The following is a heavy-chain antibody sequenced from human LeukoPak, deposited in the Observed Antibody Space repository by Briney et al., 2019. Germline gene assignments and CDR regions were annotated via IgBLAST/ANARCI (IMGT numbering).Heavy chain of an antibody. CDR3: TAGTGRSDFDY. CDR2: IKRKGDDGTI. J-gene: IGHJ4*02. Sequence: GGPLRLSCAASGFTFSNAWMSWVRQAPGRGLEWVGRIKRKGDDGTIDYAAPVKGRLSISRDDSKNTLYLQMNSLKSEDTAVYYCTAGTGRSDFDYWGQGTLVTVSS. V-gene: IGHV3-15*01. D-gene: IGHD3/OR15-3a*01. CDR1: GFTFSNAW.